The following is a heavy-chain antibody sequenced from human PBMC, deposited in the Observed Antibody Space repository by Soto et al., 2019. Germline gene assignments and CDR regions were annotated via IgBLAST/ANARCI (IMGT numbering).Heavy chain of an antibody. V-gene: IGHV1-24*01. D-gene: IGHD3-10*01. CDR3: ATANAKPETETVYYYGSGSYSAFDI. Sequence: GASVKVSWKVSGYTLTELSMHWVRQAPGKGLEWMGGFDPEDGETIYAQKFQGRVTMTEDTSTDTAYMELSSLRSEDTAVYYCATANAKPETETVYYYGSGSYSAFDIRAQRTTVT. J-gene: IGHJ3*02. CDR1: GYTLTELS. CDR2: FDPEDGET.